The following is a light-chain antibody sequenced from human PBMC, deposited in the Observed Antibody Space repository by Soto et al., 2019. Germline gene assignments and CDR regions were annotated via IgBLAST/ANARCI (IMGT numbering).Light chain of an antibody. CDR3: QQYNSYSPWT. CDR2: KAS. V-gene: IGKV1-5*03. CDR1: QSVGGW. Sequence: DIQLTQSPSTLSASVGDRVTITCRASQSVGGWLAWYQQKPGKAPNLLIYKASSIISGVPPRFSGSGSGTEFTLTISSLQPDDSATYYCQQYNSYSPWTFGQGTKVEI. J-gene: IGKJ1*01.